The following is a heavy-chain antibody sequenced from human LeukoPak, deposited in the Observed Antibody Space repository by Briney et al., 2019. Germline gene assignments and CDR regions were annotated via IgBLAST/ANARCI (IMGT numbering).Heavy chain of an antibody. Sequence: TLSLTCPVSGGSISSGDYYWSWIRQPPGKGLEWIGYIYYSGSTYYNPSLKSRVTISVDTSKNQFSLKLSSVTAADTAVYYCARDIIPNWFDPWGQGTLVTVSS. CDR2: IYYSGST. V-gene: IGHV4-30-4*08. J-gene: IGHJ5*02. CDR3: ARDIIPNWFDP. CDR1: GGSISSGDYY. D-gene: IGHD3-10*01.